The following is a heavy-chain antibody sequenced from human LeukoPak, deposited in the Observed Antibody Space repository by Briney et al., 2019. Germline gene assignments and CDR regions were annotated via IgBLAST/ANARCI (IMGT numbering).Heavy chain of an antibody. D-gene: IGHD6-13*01. Sequence: GGSLRLSCADSGYTFSSYAMSWVRQAPGKGLEWVSGISGSGATTSYADSVKGRFTISRDNSKNTLYLQMNSLRAEDTAVYYCAKRSSSELWYFDYWGQGTLVTVSS. J-gene: IGHJ4*02. CDR2: ISGSGATT. CDR1: GYTFSSYA. V-gene: IGHV3-23*01. CDR3: AKRSSSELWYFDY.